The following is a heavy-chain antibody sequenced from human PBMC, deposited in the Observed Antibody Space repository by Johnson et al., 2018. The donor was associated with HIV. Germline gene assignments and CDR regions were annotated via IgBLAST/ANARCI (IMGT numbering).Heavy chain of an antibody. Sequence: MLLVESGGGLVQPGGSLRLSCAASGFTFNSYAMTWVRQAPWKGLEWVANIKQDGNEKYYVGSVKGRFSISRDNAKNSLHLQMNSLRAEDTAVYYCARLRSGNRAFDIWGQGTMVTVSS. CDR3: ARLRSGNRAFDI. V-gene: IGHV3-7*01. CDR2: IKQDGNEK. J-gene: IGHJ3*02. D-gene: IGHD2-15*01. CDR1: GFTFNSYA.